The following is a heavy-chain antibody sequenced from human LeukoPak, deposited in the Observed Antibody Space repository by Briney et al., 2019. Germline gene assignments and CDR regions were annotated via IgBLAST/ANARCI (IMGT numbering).Heavy chain of an antibody. Sequence: PSETLSLTCTVSGGSIRSYYWSWIRQPPGKGLEWIGYMYSSGITNYNPSLKSRTTISVDTSKNQFSLKLSSVTAADTAVYYCARLDDGRDYGMDVWGQGTTVTVSS. V-gene: IGHV4-59*08. CDR3: ARLDDGRDYGMDV. J-gene: IGHJ6*02. CDR1: GGSIRSYY. D-gene: IGHD1-1*01. CDR2: MYSSGIT.